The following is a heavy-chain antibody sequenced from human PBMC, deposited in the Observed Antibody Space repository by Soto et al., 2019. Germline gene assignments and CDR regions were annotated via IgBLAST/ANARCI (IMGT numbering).Heavy chain of an antibody. CDR2: ISGGGGDST. Sequence: EVHLLESGGGLVQPGGSLTLSCAASGFTFSSYAMSWVRQAPGKGLEWVSAISGGGGDSTYYADSVKGRLIISKDNSKNALYLQMSSLRAEDTAVYYCAMELAIIGKCAFDMWGHGKMVTESS. CDR1: GFTFSSYA. D-gene: IGHD1-26*01. V-gene: IGHV3-23*01. CDR3: AMELAIIGKCAFDM. J-gene: IGHJ3*02.